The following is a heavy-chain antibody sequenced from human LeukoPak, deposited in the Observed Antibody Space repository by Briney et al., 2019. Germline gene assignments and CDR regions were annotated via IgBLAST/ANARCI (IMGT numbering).Heavy chain of an antibody. CDR1: GTSISSSAYY. V-gene: IGHV4-39*01. CDR2: IYYSGTA. Sequence: SETLSLTCTVSGTSISSSAYYWGWIRQVPGKGLEWIGSIYYSGTAYYNPSLESRVTISEDTSRSRFSLMLTSVTAADTAVYYCARQALDYYYYYMYVWGQGTTVTVAS. CDR3: ARQALDYYYYYMYV. J-gene: IGHJ6*03.